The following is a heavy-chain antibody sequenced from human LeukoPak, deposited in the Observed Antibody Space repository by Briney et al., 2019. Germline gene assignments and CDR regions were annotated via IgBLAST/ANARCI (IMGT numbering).Heavy chain of an antibody. D-gene: IGHD6-19*01. V-gene: IGHV4-59*01. CDR1: RGSILSSM. Sequence: SETLSHSPTHARGSILSSMPRCVYQPPGKGLEWIGYAYYSGSTNYNPSLKSRVNISVDTSKKQFSLKLSSVTAADTAVYYCAVGSVAADCCYWGQGTLVTVSS. CDR3: AVGSVAADCCY. J-gene: IGHJ4*02. CDR2: AYYSGST.